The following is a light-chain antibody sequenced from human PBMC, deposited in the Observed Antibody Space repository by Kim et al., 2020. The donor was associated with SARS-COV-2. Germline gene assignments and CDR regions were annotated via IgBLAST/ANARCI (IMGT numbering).Light chain of an antibody. Sequence: SYELTQPLSVPVALGQTARITCGGNNIGSKNVHWYQQKPGQAPVLVIYRDSNRPSGIPERFSGSNSGNTATLTISRAQAGDEADYYCQVWDSSIWVFGGG. CDR3: QVWDSSIWV. V-gene: IGLV3-9*01. CDR2: RDS. CDR1: NIGSKN. J-gene: IGLJ3*02.